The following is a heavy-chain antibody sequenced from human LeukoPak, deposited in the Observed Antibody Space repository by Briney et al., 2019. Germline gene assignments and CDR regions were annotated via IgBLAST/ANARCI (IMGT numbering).Heavy chain of an antibody. CDR2: ISGSGGST. J-gene: IGHJ6*02. CDR3: AKDSSGWPHTYYYYYGMDV. D-gene: IGHD6-19*01. Sequence: GGSLRLSCAASGFTFSSYAMSWVRQAPGKGLEWVSAISGSGGSTYYADSVKGRFTLSRDNSKNTLYLQMNSLRAEDTAVYYCAKDSSGWPHTYYYYYGMDVWGQGTTVTVSS. V-gene: IGHV3-23*01. CDR1: GFTFSSYA.